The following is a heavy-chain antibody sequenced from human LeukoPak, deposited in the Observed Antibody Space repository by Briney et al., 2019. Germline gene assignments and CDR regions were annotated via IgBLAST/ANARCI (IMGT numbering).Heavy chain of an antibody. CDR2: ISSSSSSI. J-gene: IGHJ4*02. CDR3: ARREGYTSGWYSY. CDR1: GFTFSSYS. V-gene: IGHV3-48*02. Sequence: GGSLRLSCVGSGFTFSSYSMNWVRQTPGKGLEWVSYISSSSSSIYYADSVKGRFTISRDNAKNSLYLQMNSLRDEDTAVYYCARREGYTSGWYSYWGQGTLVTVSS. D-gene: IGHD6-19*01.